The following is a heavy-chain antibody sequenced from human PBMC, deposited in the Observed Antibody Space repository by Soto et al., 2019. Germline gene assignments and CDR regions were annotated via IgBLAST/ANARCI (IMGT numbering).Heavy chain of an antibody. CDR2: IYYNGST. D-gene: IGHD3-10*01. Sequence: SETLSLTCAVYGGSVSSGSYYWSWIRQPPGKGLEWIGSIYYNGSTYYNPSLKSRVTISVDTSKSQLSLKLSSVTAADTAVFYCVRLWLGERPPDFWGQGTLVTVSS. J-gene: IGHJ4*02. CDR3: VRLWLGERPPDF. CDR1: GGSVSSGSYY. V-gene: IGHV4-39*01.